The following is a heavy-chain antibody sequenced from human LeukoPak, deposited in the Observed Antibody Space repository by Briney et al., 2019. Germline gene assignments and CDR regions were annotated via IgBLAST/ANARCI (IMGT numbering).Heavy chain of an antibody. CDR1: GGSISSSSYY. V-gene: IGHV4-39*01. CDR2: IYYSGST. Sequence: KPSETLSLTCTVSGGSISSSSYYWGWIRQPPGKGLEWIGSIYYSGSTYYNPSLKSRVTISVDTSKNQFSLKLSSVTAADTAVYYCARTPFRYCSGGSCYNLWWFDPWGQGTLVTVSS. J-gene: IGHJ5*02. CDR3: ARTPFRYCSGGSCYNLWWFDP. D-gene: IGHD2-15*01.